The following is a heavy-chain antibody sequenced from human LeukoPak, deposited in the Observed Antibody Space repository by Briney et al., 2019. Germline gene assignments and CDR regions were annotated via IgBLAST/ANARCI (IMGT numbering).Heavy chain of an antibody. CDR1: GFTFSSYA. CDR2: ISGSDDNT. CDR3: AKGSYYDSSGSFYFDY. J-gene: IGHJ4*02. D-gene: IGHD3-22*01. Sequence: GGSLRLSCAASGFTFSSYAMSWVRQAPGKGLEWVSGISGSDDNTYYADSVKGRFTISRDNSKNTLYVQVNSLGTEDTAAHYCAKGSYYDSSGSFYFDYWGQGTLVTVSS. V-gene: IGHV3-23*01.